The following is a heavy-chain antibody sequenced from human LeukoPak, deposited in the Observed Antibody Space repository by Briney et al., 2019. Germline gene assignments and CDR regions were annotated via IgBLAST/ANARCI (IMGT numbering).Heavy chain of an antibody. CDR1: GFTASSNY. CDR2: IYSGGST. Sequence: PGGSLRLSCAAYGFTASSNYMGWVRQAPGKGLEWVSVIYSGGSTYYADSVKGRFTISRDNSKNTLYLQMNSLRAEDTAVYYCARASGHYGSGSYYRYWGQGTLVTVSS. J-gene: IGHJ4*02. D-gene: IGHD3-10*01. V-gene: IGHV3-66*01. CDR3: ARASGHYGSGSYYRY.